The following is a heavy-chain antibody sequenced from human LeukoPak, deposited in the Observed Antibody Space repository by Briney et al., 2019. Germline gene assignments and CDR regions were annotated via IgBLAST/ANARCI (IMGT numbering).Heavy chain of an antibody. V-gene: IGHV3-23*01. CDR3: ARARNNYDSSGFSALDY. CDR2: ISGSGGT. D-gene: IGHD3-22*01. J-gene: IGHJ4*02. CDR1: GFNFSSYA. Sequence: GGSLRPSCAASGFNFSSYAMSWVRQAPGKGLAWVSAISGSGGTYYADSVKGRFTISRDNSKNTMYLQMNSLRAEDTAVYYCARARNNYDSSGFSALDYWGQGTLVTVSS.